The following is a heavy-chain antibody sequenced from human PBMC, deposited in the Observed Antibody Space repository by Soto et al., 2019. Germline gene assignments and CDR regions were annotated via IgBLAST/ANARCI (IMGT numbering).Heavy chain of an antibody. J-gene: IGHJ3*02. D-gene: IGHD1-26*01. CDR1: GFSLSSARLG. Sequence: QVTLKESGPLLVKPTETLTLTCTVSGFSLSSARLGVSWIRQPPGKALEWLAHIFSTDEKSYSTSLKRRLTISKDTSKSQVVLILAYLDPVDTATYSCARGGSGGSVADTFDIWGQGTTVTVSS. CDR3: ARGGSGGSVADTFDI. CDR2: IFSTDEK. V-gene: IGHV2-26*01.